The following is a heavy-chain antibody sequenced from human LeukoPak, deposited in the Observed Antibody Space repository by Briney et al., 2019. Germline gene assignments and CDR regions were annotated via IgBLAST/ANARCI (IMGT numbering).Heavy chain of an antibody. V-gene: IGHV4-31*03. CDR1: GVSISSGGYY. J-gene: IGHJ4*02. CDR2: IYYSGST. D-gene: IGHD5-18*01. Sequence: SETLSLTCTVSGVSISSGGYYWSWLRQHPGKGLEWIGYIYYSGSTYYNPSLKSRVTISVDTSKNQFSLKLSSVTAADTAVYYCARAPGAMVLNLDYWGQGTLVTVSS. CDR3: ARAPGAMVLNLDY.